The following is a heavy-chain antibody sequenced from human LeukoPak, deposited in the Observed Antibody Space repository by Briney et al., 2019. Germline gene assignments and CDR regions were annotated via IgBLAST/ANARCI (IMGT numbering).Heavy chain of an antibody. Sequence: APEKVSCKASGYTFTGYYMHWVRQAPGQGLEWMGWINTNRGGTNYAQKFQGRVTMTRDTSISTAYMELSRLRSDDTAVYYCARDWTPYTGGDFVYWGQGTLV. CDR3: ARDWTPYTGGDFVY. CDR1: GYTFTGYY. CDR2: INTNRGGT. J-gene: IGHJ4*02. D-gene: IGHD3-16*01. V-gene: IGHV1-2*02.